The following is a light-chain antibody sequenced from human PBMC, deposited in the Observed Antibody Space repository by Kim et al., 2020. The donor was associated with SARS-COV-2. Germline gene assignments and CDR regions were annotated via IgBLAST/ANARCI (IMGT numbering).Light chain of an antibody. V-gene: IGKV1-17*01. CDR3: LQHHTYPPT. Sequence: TPVGDRVTIVCRGSQDSEDHLGWHQQKPGKAPKRVIYAASILQTGVPSRFSGSGSGTEFTLTITSLQPEDFATYYCLQHHTYPPTFGRGTKVDIK. CDR1: QDSEDH. J-gene: IGKJ1*01. CDR2: AAS.